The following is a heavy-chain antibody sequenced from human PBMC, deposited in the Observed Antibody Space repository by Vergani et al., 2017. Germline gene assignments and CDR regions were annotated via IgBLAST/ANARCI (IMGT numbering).Heavy chain of an antibody. D-gene: IGHD5-24*01. CDR2: IIPIFGTA. Sequence: QVQLVQSGAEVKKPGASVKVSCKASGGTFSSYAISWVRQAPGQGLEWMGGIIPIFGTANYAQKFQGRVTITADESTSTAYMELSSLRSEDTAVYYCARGTDGYNYYYYYGMDVWGQGTTVTVSS. CDR3: ARGTDGYNYYYYYGMDV. V-gene: IGHV1-69*13. CDR1: GGTFSSYA. J-gene: IGHJ6*02.